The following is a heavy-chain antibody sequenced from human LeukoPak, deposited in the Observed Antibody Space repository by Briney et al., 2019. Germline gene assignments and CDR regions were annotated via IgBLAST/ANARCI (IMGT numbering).Heavy chain of an antibody. CDR1: GLGFSTYD. V-gene: IGHV3-48*03. D-gene: IGHD5-18*01. Sequence: PGGSLRLSCAASGLGFSTYDMTWVRQAPGKGLEWVSYIGSSTRTMYYAESLKGRFIISRDNAKNSLYLQMDSLRAEDTAIYYCASLLYGYSYGPSHHWGQGTLVTVSS. CDR3: ASLLYGYSYGPSHH. J-gene: IGHJ4*02. CDR2: IGSSTRTM.